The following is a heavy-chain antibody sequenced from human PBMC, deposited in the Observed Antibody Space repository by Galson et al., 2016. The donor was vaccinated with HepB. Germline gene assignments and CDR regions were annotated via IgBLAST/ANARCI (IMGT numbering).Heavy chain of an antibody. J-gene: IGHJ4*02. D-gene: IGHD6-6*01. CDR3: ARHYSSSERFDFDY. V-gene: IGHV5-10-1*01. Sequence: QSGAEVKKPGESLRISCHGSGNSFTTYWISWVRQMPGKGLEWMGRIDPSDSQTNYSPSFQGHVTISGDKSTRTAYLQWSSLKASDTAIYYCARHYSSSERFDFDYWGQGTLITVSS. CDR1: GNSFTTYW. CDR2: IDPSDSQT.